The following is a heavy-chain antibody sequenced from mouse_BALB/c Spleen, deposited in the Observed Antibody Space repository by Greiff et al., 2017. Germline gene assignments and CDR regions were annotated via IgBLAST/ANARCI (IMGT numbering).Heavy chain of an antibody. Sequence: EVMLVESGGDLVKPGGSLKLSCAASGFTFSSYGMSWVRQTPDKRLEWVATISSGGSYTYYPDSVKGRFTISRDNAKNTLYLQMSSLKSEDTAMYYCASAEGLGAMDYWGQGTSVTVSS. CDR2: ISSGGSYT. J-gene: IGHJ4*01. V-gene: IGHV5-6*02. CDR1: GFTFSSYG. CDR3: ASAEGLGAMDY.